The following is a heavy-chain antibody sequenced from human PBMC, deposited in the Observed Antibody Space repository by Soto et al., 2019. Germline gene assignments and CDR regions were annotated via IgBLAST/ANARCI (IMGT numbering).Heavy chain of an antibody. CDR2: IIPIFGTA. J-gene: IGHJ5*02. D-gene: IGHD3-22*01. CDR3: ARGYYYDSSGVTNWFDP. V-gene: IGHV1-69*13. CDR1: GGTFSSYA. Sequence: GASVKVSCKASGGTFSSYAISWVRRAPGQGLEWMGGIIPIFGTANYAQKFQGRVTITADESTSTAYMELSSLRSEDTAVYYCARGYYYDSSGVTNWFDPWGQGTLVTVSS.